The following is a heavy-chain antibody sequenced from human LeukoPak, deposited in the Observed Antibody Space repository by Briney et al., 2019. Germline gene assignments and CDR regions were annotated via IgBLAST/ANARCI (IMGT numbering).Heavy chain of an antibody. CDR3: ARHAEGYSGYDRGRYYYYHMDV. V-gene: IGHV4-38-2*01. J-gene: IGHJ6*03. D-gene: IGHD5-12*01. Sequence: KPSETLSLXCAVSGYSISSGYYWGWIRQPPGRGLEWIGSIYHSGSTYYNPSLKSRVTISVDTSKNQFSLKLSSVTAADTAVYYCARHAEGYSGYDRGRYYYYHMDVWGKGTTVTVSS. CDR2: IYHSGST. CDR1: GYSISSGYY.